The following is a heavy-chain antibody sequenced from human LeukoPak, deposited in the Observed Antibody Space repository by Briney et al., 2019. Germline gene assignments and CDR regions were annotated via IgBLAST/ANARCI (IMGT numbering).Heavy chain of an antibody. D-gene: IGHD2-21*01. Sequence: PSETLSLTCTVSGGSISSYYWSWIRQPAGRGLEWIGRIYTSGSTNYNPSLKSRVTISVDRSKNQFSLKLSSVTAADTAVYYCARDHGDCRGDCAHYWGQGTLVTVSS. J-gene: IGHJ4*02. CDR3: ARDHGDCRGDCAHY. V-gene: IGHV4-4*07. CDR2: IYTSGST. CDR1: GGSISSYY.